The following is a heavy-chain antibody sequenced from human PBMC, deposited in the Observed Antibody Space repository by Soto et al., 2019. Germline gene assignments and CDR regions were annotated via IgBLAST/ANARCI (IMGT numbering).Heavy chain of an antibody. Sequence: QVQLVQSGAEVKKPGSSVKVSCKASGGTFSSYAISWVRQAPGQGLKWMGGIIPIFGTANYAQKFQGRVTITADESTSTAYMELSSLRSEDTAVYYCARVMGGIAAALGWFDPWGQGTLVTVSS. D-gene: IGHD6-13*01. CDR1: GGTFSSYA. V-gene: IGHV1-69*01. J-gene: IGHJ5*02. CDR2: IIPIFGTA. CDR3: ARVMGGIAAALGWFDP.